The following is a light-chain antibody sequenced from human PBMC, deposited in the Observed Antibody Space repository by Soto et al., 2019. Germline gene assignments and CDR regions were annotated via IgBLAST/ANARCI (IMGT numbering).Light chain of an antibody. V-gene: IGLV2-8*01. J-gene: IGLJ3*02. CDR2: DVS. CDR3: ISYAGSSIWV. Sequence: QSALTQPPSASGSPGQSVTISCTGTSSDVGTYNYVSWYQQHPGKAPKLMIYDVSKRPSGVPDRFSGSKSGNTASLIVSGLQAEDEADYYCISYAGSSIWVFGGGTKVTVL. CDR1: SSDVGTYNY.